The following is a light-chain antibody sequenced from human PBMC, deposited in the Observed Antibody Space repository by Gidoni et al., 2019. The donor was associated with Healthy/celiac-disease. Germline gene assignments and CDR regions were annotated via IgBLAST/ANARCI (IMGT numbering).Light chain of an antibody. CDR2: AAS. CDR1: QGISSY. J-gene: IGKJ4*01. Sequence: IQLTQSPSSLSASVGDRVTITCRASQGISSYLAWYQQKPGKAPTLLIYAASTLQSGVPSRFSGSGSGTDFTLTISSLQPEDFATYYCQQLNSYLLTFGGGTKVEIK. CDR3: QQLNSYLLT. V-gene: IGKV1-9*01.